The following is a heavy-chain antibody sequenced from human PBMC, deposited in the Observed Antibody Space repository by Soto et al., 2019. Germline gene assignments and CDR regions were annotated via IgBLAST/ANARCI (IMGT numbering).Heavy chain of an antibody. D-gene: IGHD2-21*02. Sequence: ASVKVSCKASGYTFTSYYMHWVRQAPGQGLEWMGVINPSGGSTSYAQKFQGRVTMTRDTSTSTVYMELSSLRSEDTAVYYCAIGLAYCGGDCYLTPDAFDIWGQGTMVTVSS. V-gene: IGHV1-46*01. J-gene: IGHJ3*02. CDR3: AIGLAYCGGDCYLTPDAFDI. CDR2: INPSGGST. CDR1: GYTFTSYY.